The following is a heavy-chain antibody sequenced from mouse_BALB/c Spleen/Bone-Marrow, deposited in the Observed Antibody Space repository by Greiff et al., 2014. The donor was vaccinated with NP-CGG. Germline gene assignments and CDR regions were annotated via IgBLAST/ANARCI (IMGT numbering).Heavy chain of an antibody. CDR2: IDPANGNT. V-gene: IGHV14-3*02. CDR3: ANYYYGSHFDY. Sequence: DVKLQESGAALVKPGASVKLSCTASGFNIKDTYMHWVKQRPEQGLEWIGRIDPANGNTKYDPKFQGKATITADTSSNTAYLQLSRLTAEDTAVYDCANYYYGSHFDYWGQGTTLTVSS. CDR1: GFNIKDTY. D-gene: IGHD1-1*01. J-gene: IGHJ2*01.